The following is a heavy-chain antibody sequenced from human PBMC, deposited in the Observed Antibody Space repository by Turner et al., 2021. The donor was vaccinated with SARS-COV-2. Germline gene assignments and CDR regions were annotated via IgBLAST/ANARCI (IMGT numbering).Heavy chain of an antibody. Sequence: QVQLVDSGGGVVQPGRSLRLSCAASGFTVNTCAMYWFRQAPGKGREWVAVITYDGSTKCNADSVKGRFTISRDNSKSSLYVQMNSLRVEDTAGYYCARSRDGYIHSWGQGTLVIVSS. CDR3: ARSRDGYIHS. CDR2: ITYDGSTK. V-gene: IGHV3-30-3*01. D-gene: IGHD2-2*01. J-gene: IGHJ4*02. CDR1: GFTVNTCA.